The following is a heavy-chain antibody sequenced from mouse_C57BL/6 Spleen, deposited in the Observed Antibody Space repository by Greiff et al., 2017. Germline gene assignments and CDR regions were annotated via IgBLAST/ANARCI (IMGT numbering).Heavy chain of an antibody. Sequence: EVKLVESGGGLVQPKGSLKLSCAASGFSFNTYAMNWVRQAPGKGLEWVARIRSKSNNYATYYADSVKDRFTISRDDSESMLYLQMNNLKTEDTAMYYCVREGVGWLLSFDYWGQGTTLTVSS. CDR3: VREGVGWLLSFDY. V-gene: IGHV10-1*01. CDR1: GFSFNTYA. J-gene: IGHJ2*01. D-gene: IGHD2-3*01. CDR2: IRSKSNNYAT.